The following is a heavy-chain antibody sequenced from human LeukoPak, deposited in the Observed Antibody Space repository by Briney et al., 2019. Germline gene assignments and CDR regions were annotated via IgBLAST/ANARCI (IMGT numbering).Heavy chain of an antibody. Sequence: GGSLRLSCAASGFTFSSYEMNWVRQAPGKGLEWVSYISGGGITIPYADSVKGRFTISRDNAKNSLYLQMNSLRAEDTAVYHCARERVTTGGDAFEIWGQGTMVTVSS. CDR1: GFTFSSYE. CDR2: ISGGGITI. J-gene: IGHJ3*02. CDR3: ARERVTTGGDAFEI. V-gene: IGHV3-48*03. D-gene: IGHD4-17*01.